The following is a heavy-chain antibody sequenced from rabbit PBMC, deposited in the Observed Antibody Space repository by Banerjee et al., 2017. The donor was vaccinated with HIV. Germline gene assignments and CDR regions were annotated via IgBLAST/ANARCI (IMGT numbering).Heavy chain of an antibody. Sequence: SSGSTYYASWAKGRFTISKTSSTTVTLQMTSLTAADTATYFCARGDAGYAGYGNLWGPGTLVTVS. V-gene: IGHV1S40*01. D-gene: IGHD7-1*01. CDR2: SSGST. J-gene: IGHJ4*01. CDR3: ARGDAGYAGYGNL.